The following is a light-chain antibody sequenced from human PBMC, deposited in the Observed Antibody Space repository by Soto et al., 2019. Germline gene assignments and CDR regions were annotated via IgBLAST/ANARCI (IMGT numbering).Light chain of an antibody. CDR1: QSVRGNY. V-gene: IGKV3-20*01. CDR2: GST. Sequence: EIVLTQSPGTLSLSPGERATLSCGASQSVRGNYLAWYQHKPGQAPRLLNYGSTTRATGIQDRFSATGSGTDFTLTISRLEPEDSAVYLCQQYGGSPPYTFGQGTKVEIK. CDR3: QQYGGSPPYT. J-gene: IGKJ2*01.